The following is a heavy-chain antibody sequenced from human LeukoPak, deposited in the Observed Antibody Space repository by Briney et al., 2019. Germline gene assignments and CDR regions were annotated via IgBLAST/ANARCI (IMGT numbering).Heavy chain of an antibody. Sequence: GGALRLSCAASGFTFSSYGMHWVRQAPGKGLEWVAVISYDGSNKYYADSVKGRFTISRDNSKNTLYLQTNSLRAEDTAVHYCAKNLDWGDSSGLGLDYWGQGTLVTVSS. D-gene: IGHD3-22*01. J-gene: IGHJ4*02. V-gene: IGHV3-30*18. CDR1: GFTFSSYG. CDR3: AKNLDWGDSSGLGLDY. CDR2: ISYDGSNK.